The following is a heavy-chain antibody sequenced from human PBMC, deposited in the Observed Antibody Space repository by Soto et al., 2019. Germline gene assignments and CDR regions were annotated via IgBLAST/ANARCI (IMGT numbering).Heavy chain of an antibody. CDR1: GFTFSSYG. CDR3: AKAGSGSYSYYMDV. Sequence: GGSLRLSCAASGFTFSSYGMHWVRQAPGKGLEWVAVISYDGSNKYYADSVKGRFTISRDNSKNTLYLQMNSLRAEDTAVYYCAKAGSGSYSYYMDVWGKGTTVTVSS. V-gene: IGHV3-30*18. J-gene: IGHJ6*03. D-gene: IGHD3-10*01. CDR2: ISYDGSNK.